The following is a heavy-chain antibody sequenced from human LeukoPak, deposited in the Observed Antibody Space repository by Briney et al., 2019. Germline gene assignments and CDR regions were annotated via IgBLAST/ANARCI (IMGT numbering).Heavy chain of an antibody. CDR1: GGSISSSSYY. J-gene: IGHJ4*02. Sequence: SETLSLICTVSGGSISSSSYYWSWIRQPPGKGLEWIGYIYYSGSTNYNPSLKSRVTISVDTSKNQFSLKLSSVTAADTAVYYCARFLPKARRGGFDYWGQGTLVTVSS. CDR3: ARFLPKARRGGFDY. V-gene: IGHV4-61*01. D-gene: IGHD3-10*01. CDR2: IYYSGST.